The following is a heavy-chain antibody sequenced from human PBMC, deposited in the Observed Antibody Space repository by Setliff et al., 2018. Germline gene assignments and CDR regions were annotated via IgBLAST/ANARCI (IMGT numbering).Heavy chain of an antibody. Sequence: SETLSLTCAVYGESFDNHYWTWIRQPPGERLEWIGEINHRGFTDYKPSLKSRLTMSVDTSRNQFSLKLKFLTATDTGVYYCASRVVDYMFPFDTWGQGTVVTVSS. CDR3: ASRVVDYMFPFDT. J-gene: IGHJ3*02. V-gene: IGHV4-34*01. CDR1: GESFDNHY. D-gene: IGHD4-4*01. CDR2: INHRGFT.